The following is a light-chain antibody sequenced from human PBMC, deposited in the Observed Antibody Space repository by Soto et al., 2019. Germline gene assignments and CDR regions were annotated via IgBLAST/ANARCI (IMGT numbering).Light chain of an antibody. CDR2: EDN. CDR1: RGSIASNY. Sequence: NFMLTQPHSVSESPGKTVTISCTGSRGSIASNYVQWYQQRPGSAPTTVIYEDNQRPSGVPDRFSGSIDSSSNSASLTISGLKTEDDADYYCQSYDSSTHWVFGGGTKVTVL. CDR3: QSYDSSTHWV. J-gene: IGLJ3*02. V-gene: IGLV6-57*02.